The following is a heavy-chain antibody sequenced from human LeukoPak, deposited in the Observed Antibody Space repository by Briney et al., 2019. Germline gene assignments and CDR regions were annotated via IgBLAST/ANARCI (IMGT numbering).Heavy chain of an antibody. CDR2: ISGSGGST. D-gene: IGHD5/OR15-5a*01. CDR1: GFTFSSYA. CDR3: AKDLRFARMSGAFDT. Sequence: PGGSLRLSCAASGFTFSSYAMSWVRQAPGKGLEWVSAISGSGGSTYYADSVKGRFTISRDNSKNTLYLQMNSLRAEDTAVYYCAKDLRFARMSGAFDTWGQGTMVTVSS. J-gene: IGHJ3*02. V-gene: IGHV3-23*01.